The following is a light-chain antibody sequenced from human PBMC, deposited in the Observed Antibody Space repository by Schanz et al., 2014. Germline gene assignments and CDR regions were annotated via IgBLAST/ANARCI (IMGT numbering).Light chain of an antibody. Sequence: EIVMTQSPDTLSLSPGERATLSCRASQSVSSYLAWYQQKPGQAPRLLIYDASNRATGIPARFSGSGSGTDFTLTISSLEPEDFAVYYCQQYNNWPPYTFGQGTKLEIK. J-gene: IGKJ2*01. V-gene: IGKV3-11*01. CDR2: DAS. CDR1: QSVSSY. CDR3: QQYNNWPPYT.